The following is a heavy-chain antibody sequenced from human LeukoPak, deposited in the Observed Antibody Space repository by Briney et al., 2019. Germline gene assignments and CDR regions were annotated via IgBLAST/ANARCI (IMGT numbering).Heavy chain of an antibody. V-gene: IGHV3-23*01. CDR3: AKTCYYDSSDYYYPYYFDY. CDR2: ISGSGGST. CDR1: GFTFSSYG. J-gene: IGHJ4*02. Sequence: GGSLRLSCGASGFTFSSYGMSWVRQAPGKGLEWVSAISGSGGSTHYADSVKGRFTISRDNSKNTLYLQMNSLRAEDTAIYYCAKTCYYDSSDYYYPYYFDYWGQGTLVTVSS. D-gene: IGHD3-22*01.